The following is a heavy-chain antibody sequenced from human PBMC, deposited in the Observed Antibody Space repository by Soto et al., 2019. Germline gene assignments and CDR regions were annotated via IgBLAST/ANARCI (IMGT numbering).Heavy chain of an antibody. V-gene: IGHV4-59*01. J-gene: IGHJ4*01. D-gene: IGHD6-13*01. CDR2: VYHTGTT. CDR3: ARDMSGGSSWYEFDS. CDR1: GDSIRSSY. Sequence: SETLSFTCTVSGDSIRSSYWSWVRQPPGRGLEWIGYVYHTGTTNSNPSLKSRVTISADTSKNLFSLKLISVTPADTAVYFCARDMSGGSSWYEFDSWGPGTLVTVSS.